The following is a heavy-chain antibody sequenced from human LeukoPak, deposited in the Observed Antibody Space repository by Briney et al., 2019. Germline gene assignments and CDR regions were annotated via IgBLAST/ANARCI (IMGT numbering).Heavy chain of an antibody. J-gene: IGHJ6*03. D-gene: IGHD3-16*01. V-gene: IGHV1-69*05. CDR3: ASVSAWVGFPRHYMDV. CDR1: GGTFSSYA. CDR2: IIPIFGTA. Sequence: SSVKVSCKASGGTFSSYAISWVRQAPGQGLEWMGGIIPIFGTANYAQKFQGRVTITTDESTSTAYSELSSLRSEDTAVYYCASVSAWVGFPRHYMDVWGKGTTVTVSS.